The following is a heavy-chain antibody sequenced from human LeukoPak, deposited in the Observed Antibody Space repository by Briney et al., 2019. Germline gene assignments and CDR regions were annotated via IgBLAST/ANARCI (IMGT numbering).Heavy chain of an antibody. J-gene: IGHJ4*02. V-gene: IGHV4-59*01. CDR3: ARSGTKTNGFDH. CDR1: GGSISTYY. Sequence: SETLSLTCTVSGGSISTYYWSWIRQPPGKGLEWIGYFYYSGSTNYSPSLQSRVTMSVDTSKNQFSLRMNSVTAADTAVYYCARSGTKTNGFDHWGQGTLVTVSP. CDR2: FYYSGST. D-gene: IGHD2-8*01.